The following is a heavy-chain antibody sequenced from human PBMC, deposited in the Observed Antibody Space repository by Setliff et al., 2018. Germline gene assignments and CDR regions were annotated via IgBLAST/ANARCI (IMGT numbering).Heavy chain of an antibody. J-gene: IGHJ3*01. V-gene: IGHV4-38-2*01. CDR1: GFSVSSGYY. CDR3: ARVKVDTAWGDGFDV. Sequence: SETLSLTCAVSGFSVSSGYYWGWVRQPPGKGLEWIGSIYFTGNTYYNPSLKSRVTVSVDTSRNQFSLTLNSVTAGDTAVYYCARVKVDTAWGDGFDVWGQGTLVTVSS. CDR2: IYFTGNT. D-gene: IGHD5-18*01.